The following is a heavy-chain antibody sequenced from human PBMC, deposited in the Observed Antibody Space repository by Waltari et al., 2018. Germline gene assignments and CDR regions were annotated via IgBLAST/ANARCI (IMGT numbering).Heavy chain of an antibody. J-gene: IGHJ4*02. V-gene: IGHV1-69*13. Sequence: QVQLVQSGAAVKKPGSSVKVSCKASGGTFSSYAISWVRQAPGEGLEWMGRINPIFGTTNYAQKFQGRVTVTADKSTSTAYMERSSLRSEDTAVYYCARGAHYYDSSAYRDYWGQGTLVTVSS. D-gene: IGHD3-22*01. CDR1: GGTFSSYA. CDR2: INPIFGTT. CDR3: ARGAHYYDSSAYRDY.